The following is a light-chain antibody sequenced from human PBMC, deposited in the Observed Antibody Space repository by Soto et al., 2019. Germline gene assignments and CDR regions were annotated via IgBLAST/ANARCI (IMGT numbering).Light chain of an antibody. V-gene: IGLV3-1*01. CDR2: QDN. CDR3: QAWDTSAVVV. CDR1: RLGDKF. Sequence: SYEMTQPPSVSVSPGKTAAITCYGARLGDKFVSWYHQKAGQSPALVIYQDNKRPSGIPGRLSGSNSGTTATLTISGTQVIDEGDYFCQAWDTSAVVVFGGGTKLTVL. J-gene: IGLJ2*01.